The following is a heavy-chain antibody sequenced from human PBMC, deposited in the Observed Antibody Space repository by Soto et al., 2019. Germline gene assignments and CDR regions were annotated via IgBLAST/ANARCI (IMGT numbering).Heavy chain of an antibody. J-gene: IGHJ2*01. CDR1: NGSMSSYF. Sequence: QVQLQESGPGLVRPSETLSLTCTVSNGSMSSYFWSWLRQPPGEGLEWLGYIYYSGHTNYNPSLKRQPTMSVDTSKNQFSLTLSSVTAADTAVYYCARVTYLWFGGEWYVDLWGRGTLVTVSS. V-gene: IGHV4-59*01. D-gene: IGHD3-10*01. CDR2: IYYSGHT. CDR3: ARVTYLWFGGEWYVDL.